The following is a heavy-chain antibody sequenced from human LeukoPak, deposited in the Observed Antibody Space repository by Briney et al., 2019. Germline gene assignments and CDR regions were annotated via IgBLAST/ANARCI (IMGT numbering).Heavy chain of an antibody. CDR2: MNPNSGNT. Sequence: ASVKVSCKASGYTFTSYDINWVRQATGQGLEWMGWMNPNSGNTGYAQKFQGRVTMTRNTSISTTYMELSSLRSEDTAVYYCARGRSAELRYFDWLPYYYYYGMDVWGQGTTVTVSS. V-gene: IGHV1-8*01. D-gene: IGHD3-9*01. CDR1: GYTFTSYD. CDR3: ARGRSAELRYFDWLPYYYYYGMDV. J-gene: IGHJ6*02.